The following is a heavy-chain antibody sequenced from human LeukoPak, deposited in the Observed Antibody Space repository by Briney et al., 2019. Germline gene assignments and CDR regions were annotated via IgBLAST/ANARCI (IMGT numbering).Heavy chain of an antibody. CDR2: INHSGST. Sequence: SETLSLTCAVYGGSFSGYYWSWIRQAPGKGLEWIGEINHSGSTNYNPSLKSRVTISVDTSKNQFSLKLSSVTAADTAVYYCARQGSETTVTQGFDYWGQGTLVTVSS. D-gene: IGHD4-17*01. V-gene: IGHV4-34*01. J-gene: IGHJ4*02. CDR1: GGSFSGYY. CDR3: ARQGSETTVTQGFDY.